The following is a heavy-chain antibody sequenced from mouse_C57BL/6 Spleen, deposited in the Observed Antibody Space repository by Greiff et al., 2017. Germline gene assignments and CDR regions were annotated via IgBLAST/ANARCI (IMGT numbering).Heavy chain of an antibody. CDR2: INPSNGGT. CDR3: ARSITTVVATEAMDY. V-gene: IGHV1-53*01. J-gene: IGHJ4*01. Sequence: QVQLQQPGTELVKPGASVKLSCKASGYTFTSYWMHWVKQRPGQGLEWIGNINPSNGGTNYNEKFKSKATLTVDKSSSPAYMQLSSLTSEDSSVYYCARSITTVVATEAMDYRGQGTSVTVSS. CDR1: GYTFTSYW. D-gene: IGHD1-1*01.